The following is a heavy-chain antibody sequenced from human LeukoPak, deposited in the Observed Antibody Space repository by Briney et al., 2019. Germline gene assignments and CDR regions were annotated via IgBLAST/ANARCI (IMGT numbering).Heavy chain of an antibody. CDR2: IRSKAYGGTT. CDR1: GFTFSAYG. D-gene: IGHD6-13*01. V-gene: IGHV3-49*04. J-gene: IGHJ4*02. Sequence: PGGSLRLSCAASGFTFSAYGMHWVRQAPGKGLEWVGFIRSKAYGGTTEYAASVKGRFTISRDDSKSIAYLQMNSLKTEDTAVYYCTREGDYSSSWYWYYWGQGTLVTVSS. CDR3: TREGDYSSSWYWYY.